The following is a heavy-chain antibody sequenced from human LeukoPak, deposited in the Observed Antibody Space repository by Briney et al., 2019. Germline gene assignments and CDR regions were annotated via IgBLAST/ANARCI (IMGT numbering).Heavy chain of an antibody. CDR2: ILYDGSKN. CDR1: VITFSSYG. CDR3: ARDSGEGSGWHTYPSY. V-gene: IGHV3-30*03. D-gene: IGHD6-19*01. Sequence: PGGSLRLSCAASVITFSSYGMTWVRQAPGKGLEWVAVILYDGSKNCYVESVKGRFTISRDKSKNTLYLQMNSLRAEDTAVYYCARDSGEGSGWHTYPSYWGQGTLVTVSS. J-gene: IGHJ4*02.